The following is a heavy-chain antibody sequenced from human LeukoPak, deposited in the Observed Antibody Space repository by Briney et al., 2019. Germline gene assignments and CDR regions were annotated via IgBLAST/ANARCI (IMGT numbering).Heavy chain of an antibody. CDR1: GFTFDDYA. V-gene: IGHV3-9*01. CDR2: ISWNSGSI. J-gene: IGHJ6*02. Sequence: GGSLRLSCAASGFTFDDYAMHWVRQAPGKGLEWVSGISWNSGSIGYADSVKGRFTISRDNAKNSLYLQMNSLRAEDTALYYCAKAINGYSSSSGGMDVWGQGTTVTVSS. D-gene: IGHD6-6*01. CDR3: AKAINGYSSSSGGMDV.